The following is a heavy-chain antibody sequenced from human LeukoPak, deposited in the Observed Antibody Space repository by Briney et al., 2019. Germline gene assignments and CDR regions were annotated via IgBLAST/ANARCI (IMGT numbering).Heavy chain of an antibody. J-gene: IGHJ3*02. CDR3: AKGLRKVVPAAIAFDI. Sequence: GGSLRLSCAASGFTFSSYAMSWVRQAPGKGLEWVSAISGSGGSTYYADSVKGRFTISRDNSKNTLYLQMNSLRAEDTAVYCCAKGLRKVVPAAIAFDIWGQGTMVTVSS. CDR1: GFTFSSYA. D-gene: IGHD2-2*01. CDR2: ISGSGGST. V-gene: IGHV3-23*01.